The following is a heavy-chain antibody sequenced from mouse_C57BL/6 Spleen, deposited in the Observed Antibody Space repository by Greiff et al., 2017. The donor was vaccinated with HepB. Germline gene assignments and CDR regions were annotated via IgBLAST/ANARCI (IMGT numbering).Heavy chain of an antibody. D-gene: IGHD2-1*01. CDR2: INPNNGGT. Sequence: EVKLQQSGPELVKPGASVKISCKASGYTFTDYYMNWVKQSHGKSLEWIGDINPNNGGTSYNQKFKGKATLTVDKSSSTAYMELRSLTSEDSAVYYCARGGGNYGGTFDYWGQGTTLTVSS. J-gene: IGHJ2*01. V-gene: IGHV1-26*01. CDR1: GYTFTDYY. CDR3: ARGGGNYGGTFDY.